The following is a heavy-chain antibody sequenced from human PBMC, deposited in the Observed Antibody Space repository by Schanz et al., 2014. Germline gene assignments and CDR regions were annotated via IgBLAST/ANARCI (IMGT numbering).Heavy chain of an antibody. CDR1: GYTFTNFF. J-gene: IGHJ4*02. V-gene: IGHV1-46*03. CDR2: INPIGGST. D-gene: IGHD3-10*01. Sequence: QVQLLQSGAEVKKPGASLKISCKASGYTFTNFFLHWVRQAPGQGLEWMGIINPIGGSTTYAQKFRGAVTLTTDTSTDTAYLELTSLRSEDTAVYYCARGSPENMIRGELDYWGQGTLVTVSS. CDR3: ARGSPENMIRGELDY.